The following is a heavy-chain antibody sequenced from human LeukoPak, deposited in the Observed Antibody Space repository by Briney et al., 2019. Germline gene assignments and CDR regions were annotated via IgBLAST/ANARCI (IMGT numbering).Heavy chain of an antibody. CDR3: ARDDGILRFDP. CDR1: GFTFSNYF. Sequence: GGSLRLSCAASGFTFSNYFMSWVRQAPGKRLEWVANIKQDGSEKYYVDSAKGRFTISRDNAKNSLYLQMNSLRAEDTAVYYCARDDGILRFDPWGQGTLVTVSS. D-gene: IGHD1-14*01. CDR2: IKQDGSEK. V-gene: IGHV3-7*01. J-gene: IGHJ5*02.